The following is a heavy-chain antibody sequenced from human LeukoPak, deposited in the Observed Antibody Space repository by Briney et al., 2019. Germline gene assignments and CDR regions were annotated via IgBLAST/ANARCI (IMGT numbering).Heavy chain of an antibody. D-gene: IGHD6-6*01. CDR2: INPNSGGT. J-gene: IGHJ6*03. CDR3: ARGIEYSSSAPHYYYMDV. Sequence: GASVKVSCKASGYTFTGYYMHWVRQAPGQGLEWMGWINPNSGGTNYAQKFQGRVTITADKSTSTAYMELSSLRSEDTAVYYCARGIEYSSSAPHYYYMDVWGKGTTVTVSS. CDR1: GYTFTGYY. V-gene: IGHV1-2*02.